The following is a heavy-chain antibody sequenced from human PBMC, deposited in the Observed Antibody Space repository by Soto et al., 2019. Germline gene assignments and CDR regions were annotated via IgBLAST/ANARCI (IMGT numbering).Heavy chain of an antibody. CDR2: MNPNSGNT. J-gene: IGHJ6*02. Sequence: ASVKVSCKASGYTFTSYDINWVRQATGQGLEWMGWMNPNSGNTGYAQKFQGRVTMTRNTSISTAYMELSSLRSEDTAVYYCARGPRRYSYYYYGMDVWGQGNTVTVSS. CDR3: ARGPRRYSYYYYGMDV. D-gene: IGHD5-18*01. V-gene: IGHV1-8*01. CDR1: GYTFTSYD.